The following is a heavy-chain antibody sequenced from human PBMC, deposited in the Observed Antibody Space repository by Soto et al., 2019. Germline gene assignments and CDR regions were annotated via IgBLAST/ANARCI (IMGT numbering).Heavy chain of an antibody. CDR1: GFSLSTSGVG. CDR2: IYWDDDK. D-gene: IGHD3-3*01. Sequence: QITLKESGPTLVKPTQTLTLTCTFSGFSLSTSGVGVGWIRQPPGKALEWLALIYWDDDKRYSPSLKSRLTITKDTSKNQVVLTMTNMDPVDTATYYCAHYVGDFWSGYIDYWGQGTLVTVSS. V-gene: IGHV2-5*02. CDR3: AHYVGDFWSGYIDY. J-gene: IGHJ4*02.